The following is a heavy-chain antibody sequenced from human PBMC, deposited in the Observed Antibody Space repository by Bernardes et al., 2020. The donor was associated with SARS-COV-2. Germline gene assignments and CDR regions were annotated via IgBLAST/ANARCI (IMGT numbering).Heavy chain of an antibody. Sequence: SETLSLTCTVSGGSISSSSYYWGWIRQPPGKGLEWIGSIYYSGSTYYNPSLKSRVTISVDTSKNQFSLKLSSVTAADTAVYYCARGGSRATWIQLWFSPPFAYWGQGTLVTVSS. CDR3: ARGGSRATWIQLWFSPPFAY. D-gene: IGHD5-18*01. CDR1: GGSISSSSYY. CDR2: IYYSGST. J-gene: IGHJ4*02. V-gene: IGHV4-39*01.